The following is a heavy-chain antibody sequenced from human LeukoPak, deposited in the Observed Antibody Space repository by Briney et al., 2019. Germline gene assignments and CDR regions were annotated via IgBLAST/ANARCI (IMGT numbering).Heavy chain of an antibody. J-gene: IGHJ6*02. CDR3: ARDRGYFYYGMDV. CDR1: GFTFNNYG. D-gene: IGHD2-15*01. V-gene: IGHV3-30*03. Sequence: GRSLRLSCAASGFTFNNYGMHWVRQSPGKGLEWVAVISFDGATKYYADSVKGRLTISRDNSKNTLYLQVNSLRAEDTAVYYCARDRGYFYYGMDVWGQGTRVIVSS. CDR2: ISFDGATK.